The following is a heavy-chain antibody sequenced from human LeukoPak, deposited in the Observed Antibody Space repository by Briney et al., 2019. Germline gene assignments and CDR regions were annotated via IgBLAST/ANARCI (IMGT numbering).Heavy chain of an antibody. J-gene: IGHJ4*02. CDR2: ISGSGGIT. D-gene: IGHD6-13*01. CDR3: AQDEEGAAAGTDY. Sequence: GGSLRLSCAASGFTFSTYAMSWVRRSPGKGLEWVSAISGSGGITYYADSVKGRFTISRDNSKNTLHLQMNSLRAEDTAVYYCAQDEEGAAAGTDYWGQGTLVTVSS. CDR1: GFTFSTYA. V-gene: IGHV3-23*01.